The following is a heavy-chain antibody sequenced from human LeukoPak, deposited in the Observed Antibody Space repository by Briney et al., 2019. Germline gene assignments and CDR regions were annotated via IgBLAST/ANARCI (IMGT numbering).Heavy chain of an antibody. CDR3: ARDAGLDAFDI. Sequence: GGSLRLSCAASGFHVRNNYMSWVRQAPGKGLEWVSILYNNGGTDYADSVRGGFAISRDNSKNTLYLQMNGLRVEDTAIYYCARDAGLDAFDIWGQGTMVGASS. CDR2: LYNNGGT. V-gene: IGHV3-66*01. D-gene: IGHD3-9*01. J-gene: IGHJ3*02. CDR1: GFHVRNNY.